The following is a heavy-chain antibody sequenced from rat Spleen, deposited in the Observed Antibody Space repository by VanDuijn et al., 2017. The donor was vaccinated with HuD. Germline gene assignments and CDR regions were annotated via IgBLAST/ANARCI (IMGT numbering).Heavy chain of an antibody. V-gene: IGHV5-46*01. J-gene: IGHJ1*01. CDR3: VRQGYLRDWYFDF. CDR1: GFTFSSFP. D-gene: IGHD2-5*01. Sequence: EVQLVESGGGLVQPGRSLKLSCAASGFTFSSFPMAWVRQTPKKGLEWVASISSGGGGTYYRDSVKGRFTISRDDAKSILYLQMNSLRSEDMATYYCVRQGYLRDWYFDFWGPGTMVTVSS. CDR2: ISSGGGGT.